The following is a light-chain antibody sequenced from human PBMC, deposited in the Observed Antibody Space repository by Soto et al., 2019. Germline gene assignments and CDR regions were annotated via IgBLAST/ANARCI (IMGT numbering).Light chain of an antibody. CDR2: GAS. CDR3: QQYGTSPLMYT. Sequence: ESVLTQSPGSLSLSPGETATLSCRASQSIINNYLAWYQQKPGRAPRLLIYGASIRATGVPDRFSGSGSGTDFTLTITRLEAEDFAVYYCQQYGTSPLMYTFGQGTKLGVK. CDR1: QSIINNY. J-gene: IGKJ2*01. V-gene: IGKV3-20*01.